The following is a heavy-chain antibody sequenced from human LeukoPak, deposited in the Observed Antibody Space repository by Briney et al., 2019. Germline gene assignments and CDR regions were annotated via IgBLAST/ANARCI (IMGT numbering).Heavy chain of an antibody. V-gene: IGHV4-4*02. CDR1: GGSISSSNW. J-gene: IGHJ3*02. D-gene: IGHD4-17*01. Sequence: SETLSLTCAVSGGSISSSNWWSWVRQPPGKGLEWIGEIYHSGSTNYNPSLKSRVTISVDKSKNQFSLKLSSVPAADTAVYYCARASTTVWAFDIWGQGTMVTVSS. CDR3: ARASTTVWAFDI. CDR2: IYHSGST.